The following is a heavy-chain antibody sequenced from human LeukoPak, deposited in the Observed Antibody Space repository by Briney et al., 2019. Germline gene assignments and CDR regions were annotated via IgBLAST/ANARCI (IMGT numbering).Heavy chain of an antibody. CDR1: GYSFATYW. D-gene: IGHD2-2*02. CDR2: LYPVDSDT. J-gene: IGHJ1*01. CDR3: ARLPCSSTSCYTEYFEH. V-gene: IGHV5-51*01. Sequence: GESLKISCKGSGYSFATYWIGWVRQMPGKGLEWMGILYPVDSDTRYSPSFQGQVTISADKSISTAYLQWSSLKASDTAMYYCARLPCSSTSCYTEYFEHWGQGTLVTVSP.